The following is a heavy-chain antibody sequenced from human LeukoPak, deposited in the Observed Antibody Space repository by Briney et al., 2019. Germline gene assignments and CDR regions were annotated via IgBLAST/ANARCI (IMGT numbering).Heavy chain of an antibody. CDR3: ARDRLWIEPLDY. CDR2: IYNSGST. J-gene: IGHJ4*02. D-gene: IGHD5-18*01. CDR1: GYSISSGYY. V-gene: IGHV4-38-2*02. Sequence: SETLSLTCTVSGYSISSGYYWGWIRQSPGKGLEWIGSIYNSGSTYYNPSLKSRITISVDTSKNQFSLWLRSVTAADTATYYCARDRLWIEPLDYWGQGTLVIVSS.